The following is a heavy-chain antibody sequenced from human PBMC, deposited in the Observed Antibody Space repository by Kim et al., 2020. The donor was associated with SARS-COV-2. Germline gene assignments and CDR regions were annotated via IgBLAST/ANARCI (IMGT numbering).Heavy chain of an antibody. CDR3: VRDSFQYNRYYGMDV. J-gene: IGHJ6*02. V-gene: IGHV3-74*01. D-gene: IGHD1-1*01. Sequence: DSVGSRFTVARDNAKNTLKLQMSSLRAEDTAVYYCVRDSFQYNRYYGMDVWGQGTTVTVSS.